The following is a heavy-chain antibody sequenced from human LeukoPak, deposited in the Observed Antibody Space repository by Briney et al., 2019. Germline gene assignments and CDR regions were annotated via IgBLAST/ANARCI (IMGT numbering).Heavy chain of an antibody. J-gene: IGHJ4*02. V-gene: IGHV3-30*04. CDR2: ISYDGSNQ. CDR1: RFTFSSYA. D-gene: IGHD5-18*01. CDR3: ARDLHGRYSYGYRH. Sequence: PGGSLRLSCAASRFTFSSYAMDWVRQAPGKGLEWVAVISYDGSNQHKADSVRGRFTISRDNSKNTLYLQMNSLRAEGTAVYYCARDLHGRYSYGYRHWGQGTLVTVSS.